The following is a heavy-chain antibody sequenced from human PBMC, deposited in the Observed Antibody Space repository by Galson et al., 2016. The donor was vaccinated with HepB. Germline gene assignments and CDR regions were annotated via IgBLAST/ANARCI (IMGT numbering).Heavy chain of an antibody. CDR2: ISYDGSKK. D-gene: IGHD3-10*01. CDR3: AKDPYYYGSGSYYFDY. V-gene: IGHV3-30*18. Sequence: SLRLSCAASAFTFSTYGMHWVRQAPGKGLEWVAVISYDGSKKYYADSVKGRFTISRDNSKNTLYLQMNSLRTEDTAVYYCAKDPYYYGSGSYYFDYGGQGTLVTVSS. J-gene: IGHJ4*02. CDR1: AFTFSTYG.